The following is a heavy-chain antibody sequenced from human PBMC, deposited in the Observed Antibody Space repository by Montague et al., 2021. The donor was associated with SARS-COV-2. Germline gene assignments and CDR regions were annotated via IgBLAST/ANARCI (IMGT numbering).Heavy chain of an antibody. D-gene: IGHD6-25*01. CDR3: VRTVTQGSGDS. Sequence: SETLSLTCTVSGGSINNFFYSWSWQPPGKGQERIGISYYRRNSNSNPSLALQITMSVDKSRNKYSLTLTSVSAAATAVYYCVRTVTQGSGDSWGQGTLVTVSS. V-gene: IGHV4-59*08. CDR1: GGSINNFF. J-gene: IGHJ4*02. CDR2: SYYRRNS.